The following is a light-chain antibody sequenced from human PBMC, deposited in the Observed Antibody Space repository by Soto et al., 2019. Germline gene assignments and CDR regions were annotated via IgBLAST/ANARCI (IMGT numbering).Light chain of an antibody. Sequence: EIVLTQSPATLSVSPGERVTLSCRASESLSYFLAWYEHNPGQSPRLLTYGVSTRLAGVPSRFSGGGSATDFTLTISSLQSEDFAVYCCQSYKDWPFAFGQGTKLEI. V-gene: IGKV3-15*01. CDR2: GVS. CDR3: QSYKDWPFA. CDR1: ESLSYF. J-gene: IGKJ2*01.